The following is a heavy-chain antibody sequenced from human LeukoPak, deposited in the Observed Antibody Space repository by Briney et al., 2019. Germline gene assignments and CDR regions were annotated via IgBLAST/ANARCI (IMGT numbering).Heavy chain of an antibody. V-gene: IGHV1-18*01. CDR3: ARDSGYSYGYDAFDI. Sequence: AASVKVSCKASGYTFTSYGISWVRQAPGQGLEWMGWISAYNGSTNYAQKLQGRVTMTTDTSTSTAYMELRSLRSDDTAVYYCARDSGYSYGYDAFDIWGQGTMVTVSS. CDR1: GYTFTSYG. J-gene: IGHJ3*02. D-gene: IGHD5-18*01. CDR2: ISAYNGST.